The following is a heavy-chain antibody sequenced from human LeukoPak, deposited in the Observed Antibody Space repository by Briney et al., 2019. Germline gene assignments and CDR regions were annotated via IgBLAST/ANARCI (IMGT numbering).Heavy chain of an antibody. CDR1: GYTFTGYY. Sequence: ASVKVSCKASGYTFTGYYMHWVRQAPGQGLEWMGWINPNSGGTNYAQKFQGRVTMTRDTSISTAYMELSRLRSDDTAVYYCARSLSIFRKVVAATPYGYWGQGTLVTVSS. D-gene: IGHD2-15*01. CDR2: INPNSGGT. J-gene: IGHJ4*02. CDR3: ARSLSIFRKVVAATPYGY. V-gene: IGHV1-2*02.